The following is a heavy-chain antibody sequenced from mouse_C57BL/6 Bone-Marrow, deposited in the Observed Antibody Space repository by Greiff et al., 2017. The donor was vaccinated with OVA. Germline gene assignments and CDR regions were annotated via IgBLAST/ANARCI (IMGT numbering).Heavy chain of an antibody. CDR1: GFTFSDYY. CDR2: ISNGGGST. J-gene: IGHJ4*01. Sequence: DVKLVESGGGLVQPGGSLKLSCAASGFTFSDYYMYWVRQTPEKRLEWVAYISNGGGSTYYPDTVKGRFTISRDNAKNTLYLQMSRLKSEDTAMYYCARIHAMDYWGQGTSVTVSS. CDR3: ARIHAMDY. V-gene: IGHV5-12*01.